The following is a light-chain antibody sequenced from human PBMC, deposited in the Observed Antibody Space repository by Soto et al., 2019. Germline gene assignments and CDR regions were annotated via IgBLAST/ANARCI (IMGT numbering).Light chain of an antibody. CDR1: QSLLHSNGYNY. J-gene: IGKJ1*01. CDR3: QQYNNWPWT. CDR2: LGS. Sequence: ILMTQSPLSLPVTPGEPASISCRSSQSLLHSNGYNYLDWYLQKPGQSPQLLIYLGSNRASGVPDRFSGSGSGTEFTLTISSLQSEDFAVYYCQQYNNWPWTFGQGTKVDIK. V-gene: IGKV2-28*01.